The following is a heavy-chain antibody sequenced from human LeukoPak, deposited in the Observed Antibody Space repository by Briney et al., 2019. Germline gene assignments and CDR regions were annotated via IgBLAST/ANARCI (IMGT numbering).Heavy chain of an antibody. CDR3: ARDRGIVGTTGYYYMDV. D-gene: IGHD1-26*01. CDR2: IGSTT. J-gene: IGHJ6*03. V-gene: IGHV3-11*04. CDR1: GFSFSEFY. Sequence: GGSLRLSCAASGFSFSEFYMSWIRQAPGKGLEWVSYIGSTTYYADSVKGRFTISRDNAKNSLYLQMNSLRAEDTAVYYCARDRGIVGTTGYYYMDVWGKGTTVTVSS.